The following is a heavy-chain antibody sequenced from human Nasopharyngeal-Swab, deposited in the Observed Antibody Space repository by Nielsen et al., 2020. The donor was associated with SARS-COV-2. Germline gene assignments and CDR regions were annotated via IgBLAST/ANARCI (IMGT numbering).Heavy chain of an antibody. J-gene: IGHJ6*02. Sequence: GESLKISCKGSGYRFTDYWIGWVRQMPGKGLEWMGIIYPDDSDIRYSPSFQGQVTISVDKSITTAYLQWSSLKASDTAMYYCARPSEYGMDVWGQGTTVTVSS. CDR2: IYPDDSDI. CDR3: ARPSEYGMDV. V-gene: IGHV5-51*01. CDR1: GYRFTDYW. D-gene: IGHD1-14*01.